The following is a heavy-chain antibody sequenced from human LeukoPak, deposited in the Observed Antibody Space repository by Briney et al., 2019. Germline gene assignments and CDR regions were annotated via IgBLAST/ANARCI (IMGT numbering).Heavy chain of an antibody. J-gene: IGHJ4*02. V-gene: IGHV4-4*07. CDR2: IYSSGTT. CDR3: ARETTVVRPFDS. Sequence: PSETLSLTCTVSGGSIRSYYWSWIRQPAGKGLEWIGHIYSSGTTNYNPSLKSRVTMSVDTSKNQFALKLTSVTAADTAVYYCARETTVVRPFDSWGQGTLVTVSS. D-gene: IGHD4-17*01. CDR1: GGSIRSYY.